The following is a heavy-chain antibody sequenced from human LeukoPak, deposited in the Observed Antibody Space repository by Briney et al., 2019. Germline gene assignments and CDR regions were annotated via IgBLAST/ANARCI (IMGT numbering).Heavy chain of an antibody. CDR2: INHNGNVN. V-gene: IGHV3-7*01. CDR1: GFTFSSYW. CDR3: AKVPRQHDNWFDP. D-gene: IGHD3-9*01. J-gene: IGHJ5*02. Sequence: GGSLRLSCAASGFTFSSYWMNWARQAPGKGLEWVASINHNGNVNYYVDSVKGRFTISRDNAKNSLYLQMNSLRAEDTAIYYCAKVPRQHDNWFDPWGQGTLVTVSS.